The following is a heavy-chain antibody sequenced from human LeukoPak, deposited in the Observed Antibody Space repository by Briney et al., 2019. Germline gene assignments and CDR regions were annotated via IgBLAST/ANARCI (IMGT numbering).Heavy chain of an antibody. CDR2: INGSGDAT. D-gene: IGHD1-14*01. J-gene: IGHJ5*02. CDR3: ARVTVGTLEFDP. CDR1: GFIFSHYT. V-gene: IGHV3-23*01. Sequence: GGSLRLSCAASGFIFSHYTMTWVRQAPGKGLEWVSSINGSGDATKYADFVMGRFTISRDNSKNSLYLQMNSLRAGDTAVYYCARVTVGTLEFDPWGQGTLVTVSS.